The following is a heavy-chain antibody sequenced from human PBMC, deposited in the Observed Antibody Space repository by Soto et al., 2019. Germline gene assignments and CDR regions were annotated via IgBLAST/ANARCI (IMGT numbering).Heavy chain of an antibody. CDR1: GGSISSGGYY. D-gene: IGHD3-22*01. CDR2: IYYSGST. J-gene: IGHJ5*02. Sequence: TLSLTCTVSGGSISSGGYYWSWIRQHPGKGLEWIGYIYYSGSTYYNPSLKSRVTISVDTSKNQFSLKLSSVTAADTAVYYCARGSYYDSSGYYGPGGQGTLVTVSS. V-gene: IGHV4-31*03. CDR3: ARGSYYDSSGYYGP.